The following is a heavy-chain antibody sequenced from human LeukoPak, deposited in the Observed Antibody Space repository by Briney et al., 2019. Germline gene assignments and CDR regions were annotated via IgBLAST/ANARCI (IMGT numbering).Heavy chain of an antibody. CDR1: GFTVSSNY. CDR2: IYSGGST. Sequence: PGGSLRLACAASGFTVSSNYMSWVRQAPGKGLGWVSAIYSGGSTYYADSVKGRFTISRDNPKNTQYLQMNSLRAEDTAVYYCARGAYYYYYYMDVWGKGTTVTISS. CDR3: ARGAYYYYYYMDV. J-gene: IGHJ6*03. V-gene: IGHV3-53*01.